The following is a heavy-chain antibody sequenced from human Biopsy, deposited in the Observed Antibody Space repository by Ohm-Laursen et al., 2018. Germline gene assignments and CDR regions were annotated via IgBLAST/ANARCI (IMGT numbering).Heavy chain of an antibody. V-gene: IGHV3-23*05. CDR3: AEGDWIYYFDY. Sequence: SLRLSCAASGFTFSDYYMTWVRQAPGKGLEWVSGIDGSSSSTYYADSVKGRFTIPRDNSKNTLYLQMNSLRAEDTAVYYCAEGDWIYYFDYWGQGTLVTVSS. J-gene: IGHJ4*02. CDR2: IDGSSSST. CDR1: GFTFSDYY. D-gene: IGHD2-21*02.